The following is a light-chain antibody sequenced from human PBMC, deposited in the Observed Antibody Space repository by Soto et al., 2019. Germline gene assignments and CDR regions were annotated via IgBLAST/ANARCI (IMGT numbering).Light chain of an antibody. CDR2: EVS. CDR3: CSYAGSRTPLI. J-gene: IGLJ1*01. CDR1: SRDVGSYNL. Sequence: QSALTQAASVSGSPGQSMTISCTGTSRDVGSYNLVSWYQQHPGKAPKLMIYEVSKRPSGLSNRFSGSKSGNTASLTISGLQAEDEADYYCCSYAGSRTPLIFGTGTKLTVL. V-gene: IGLV2-23*02.